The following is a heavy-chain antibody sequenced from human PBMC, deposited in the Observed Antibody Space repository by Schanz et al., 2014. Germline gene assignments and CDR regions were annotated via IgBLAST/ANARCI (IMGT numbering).Heavy chain of an antibody. CDR2: ISYDGSNK. V-gene: IGHV3-30*19. Sequence: QVQLVESGGGVVQPGGSLRLSCAASGFIFSNYGMHWVRQAPGKGLEWVAVISYDGSNKYYADSVKGRFTISRDNSENTLYLQMNSLRAEDTAVYYCAKQIHYDILTVTRNWGQGTLVTVSS. D-gene: IGHD3-9*01. J-gene: IGHJ4*02. CDR1: GFIFSNYG. CDR3: AKQIHYDILTVTRN.